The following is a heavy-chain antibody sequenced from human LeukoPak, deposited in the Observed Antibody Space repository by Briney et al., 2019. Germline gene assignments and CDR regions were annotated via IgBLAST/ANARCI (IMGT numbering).Heavy chain of an antibody. Sequence: RASVKVSCKASGYTFTSYGISWVRQAPGQGLEWMGWISAYNGNTNYAQKLQGRVTMTTDTSTSTAYMELRSLRSDDTAVYYCARAPMVRGPWYFDLWGRGTLVTVSS. CDR3: ARAPMVRGPWYFDL. J-gene: IGHJ2*01. D-gene: IGHD3-10*01. CDR1: GYTFTSYG. CDR2: ISAYNGNT. V-gene: IGHV1-18*01.